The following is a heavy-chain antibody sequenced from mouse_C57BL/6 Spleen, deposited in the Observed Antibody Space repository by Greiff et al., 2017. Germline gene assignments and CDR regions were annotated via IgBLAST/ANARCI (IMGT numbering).Heavy chain of an antibody. CDR2: IYPGDGAT. V-gene: IGHV1-82*01. Sequence: QVQLKQSGPELVKPGASVKISCKASGYAFSSSWMNWVKQRPGTGLEWICRIYPGDGATNYNGKFKGKATLTADKASSTAYMQLSSLTSEDSAVYFCARWYYGSSYYAMDYWGQGTSVTVSS. CDR3: ARWYYGSSYYAMDY. CDR1: GYAFSSSW. J-gene: IGHJ4*01. D-gene: IGHD1-1*01.